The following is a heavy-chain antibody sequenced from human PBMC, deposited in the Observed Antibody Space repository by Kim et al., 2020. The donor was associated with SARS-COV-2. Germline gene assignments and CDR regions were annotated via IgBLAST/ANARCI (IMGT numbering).Heavy chain of an antibody. D-gene: IGHD3-10*01. V-gene: IGHV3-30*18. Sequence: GGSLRLSCAASGFTFSSYGMQWVRQAPGKGLEWVAAISFDGIKKYYGDSVKGRLTISRDNFGNRLSLQMDSLRAEDTAVYYCVKDMENRYASGTQASDHWRQGTLVSVSS. CDR2: ISFDGIKK. J-gene: IGHJ4*02. CDR3: VKDMENRYASGTQASDH. CDR1: GFTFSSYG.